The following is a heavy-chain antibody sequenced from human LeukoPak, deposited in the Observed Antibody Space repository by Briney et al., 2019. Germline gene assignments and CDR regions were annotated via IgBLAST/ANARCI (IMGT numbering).Heavy chain of an antibody. CDR3: ARDCDYGDYPGY. CDR2: INWNGGRT. J-gene: IGHJ4*02. CDR1: GFMFDDYG. Sequence: GGSLRLSCAASGFMFDDYGMSWVRQAPGKGLEWVSGINWNGGRTGYADSVKGRFTISRDNAKNSLYLQMNSLRAEDTALYYCARDCDYGDYPGYWGQGTLVTVSS. V-gene: IGHV3-20*04. D-gene: IGHD4-17*01.